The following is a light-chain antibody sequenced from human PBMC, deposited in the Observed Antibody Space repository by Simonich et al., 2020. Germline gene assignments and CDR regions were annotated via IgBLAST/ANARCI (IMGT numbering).Light chain of an antibody. J-gene: IGLJ2*01. Sequence: QSALTQPASVSGSPGQSITISCTGTSSDVGSYNLVSWYQHHPGKAPKLMIYEGSKRPSGVSKRFSGSKSGNTASLTISGLQAEDEADYYCSSYTSSSTLVFGGGTKLTVL. V-gene: IGLV2-14*02. CDR1: SSDVGSYNL. CDR2: EGS. CDR3: SSYTSSSTLV.